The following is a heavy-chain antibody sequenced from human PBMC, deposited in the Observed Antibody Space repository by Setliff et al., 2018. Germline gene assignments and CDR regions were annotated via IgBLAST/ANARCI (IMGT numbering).Heavy chain of an antibody. J-gene: IGHJ4*02. D-gene: IGHD1-1*01. CDR1: GYTFTNYA. V-gene: IGHV7-4-1*02. CDR3: ARVGTGSLLDY. Sequence: GASVKVSCKASGYTFTNYAMTWMRQAPGQGLEYMGRINTNTGNPIYAQGFTGRFVFSLDTSVSTAYLQISSLKAEDTALYYCARVGTGSLLDYWGQGTLVTVSS. CDR2: INTNTGNP.